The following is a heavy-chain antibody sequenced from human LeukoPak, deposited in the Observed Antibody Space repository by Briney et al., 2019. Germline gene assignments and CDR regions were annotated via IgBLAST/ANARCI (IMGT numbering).Heavy chain of an antibody. J-gene: IGHJ5*02. CDR3: AKDARRWSSSWYRNWFDP. V-gene: IGHV3-9*01. CDR1: GFTFDDHA. Sequence: GGSLRLSCAASGFTFDDHAMHWVRQAPGKGLEWVSGISWNSGSIDYADSVKGRFTISRDNAKNSLYLQMNSLRAEDTALYYCAKDARRWSSSWYRNWFDPWGQGTLVTVSS. CDR2: ISWNSGSI. D-gene: IGHD6-13*01.